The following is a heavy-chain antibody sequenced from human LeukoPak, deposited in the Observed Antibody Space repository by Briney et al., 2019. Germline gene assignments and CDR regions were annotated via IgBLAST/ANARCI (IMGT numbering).Heavy chain of an antibody. D-gene: IGHD6-13*01. V-gene: IGHV4-34*01. CDR1: GGSFSGYY. CDR3: ARVHIAAAANYFDY. J-gene: IGHJ4*02. Sequence: SETLSPTCAVYGGSFSGYYWSWIRQPPGKGLEWIGEINHSGSTNYNPSLKSRVTISVDTSKNQFSLKLSSVTAADTAVYYCARVHIAAAANYFDYWGQDTLDTVSS. CDR2: INHSGST.